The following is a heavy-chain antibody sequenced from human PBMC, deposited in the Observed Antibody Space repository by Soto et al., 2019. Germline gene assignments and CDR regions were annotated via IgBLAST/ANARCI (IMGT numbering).Heavy chain of an antibody. D-gene: IGHD3-10*02. J-gene: IGHJ6*02. CDR2: INPNSGGT. CDR3: ARVPTMSYGMDV. Sequence: QVQLVQSGAEVKKPGASVKVSCKASGYTFTGYYMHWVRQAPGQGLEWMGWINPNSGGTNYAQKFQGWVTMSRDTSISPAYMELSRLRSDDTAVYYWARVPTMSYGMDVWGQGTTVTVSS. CDR1: GYTFTGYY. V-gene: IGHV1-2*04.